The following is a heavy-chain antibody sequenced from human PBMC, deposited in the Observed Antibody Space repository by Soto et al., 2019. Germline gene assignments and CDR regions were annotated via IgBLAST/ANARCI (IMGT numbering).Heavy chain of an antibody. CDR1: GFSFDTHP. J-gene: IGHJ6*02. V-gene: IGHV3-23*01. CDR3: AKDGGSSYGPHYDTYLMYV. D-gene: IGHD5-18*01. Sequence: EVQLLESGGGLIQPGGSLRLSCAASGFSFDTHPMTWVRQAPGRGLEWVSVISAGSGYTFYADSVKGRFTISRDNSKNTLYLQMTSLRVEDTSLYFCAKDGGSSYGPHYDTYLMYVWGQGTTVSVSS. CDR2: ISAGSGYT.